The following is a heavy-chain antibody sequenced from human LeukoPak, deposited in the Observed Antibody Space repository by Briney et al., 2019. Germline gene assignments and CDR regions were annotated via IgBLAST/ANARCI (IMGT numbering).Heavy chain of an antibody. D-gene: IGHD3-10*01. V-gene: IGHV3-20*04. Sequence: PGGSLRLSCAASGFTFDDYGMSWVRQAPGKGLEWVSGINWNGGSTGYADSVKGRFTISRDNAKNSVYLQMNSLRAEDTALYYCARLSAYYYGSQFYYYMDVWGKGTTVTISS. CDR2: INWNGGST. J-gene: IGHJ6*03. CDR3: ARLSAYYYGSQFYYYMDV. CDR1: GFTFDDYG.